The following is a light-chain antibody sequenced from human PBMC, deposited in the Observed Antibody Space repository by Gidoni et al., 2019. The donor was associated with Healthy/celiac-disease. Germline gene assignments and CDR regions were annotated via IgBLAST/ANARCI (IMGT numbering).Light chain of an antibody. CDR2: GAS. Sequence: DIVLTQSPGTLSLSPGERATLSCRASQSVSSSYLAWYQQKPGQAPRLLIYGASSRATGIPDRFSGSGSGTDFTLTISRLEPEDFAVYYCQQYGSFPRTFGQGTKVEIK. CDR1: QSVSSSY. J-gene: IGKJ1*01. CDR3: QQYGSFPRT. V-gene: IGKV3-20*01.